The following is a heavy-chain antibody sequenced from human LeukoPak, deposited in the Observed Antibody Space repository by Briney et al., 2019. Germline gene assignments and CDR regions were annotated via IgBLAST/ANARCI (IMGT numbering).Heavy chain of an antibody. J-gene: IGHJ6*02. CDR2: IYHSGST. CDR1: GGSISSSNW. CDR3: ARAGNSAYYYYGMDV. V-gene: IGHV4-4*02. D-gene: IGHD4-23*01. Sequence: SGTLSLTCAVSGGSISSSNWWSWVRQPPGKGLEWIGEIYHSGSTNYNPSLKSRVTISVDTSKNQFSLKLRSVTAADTAVYYCARAGNSAYYYYGMDVWGQGTTVTVS.